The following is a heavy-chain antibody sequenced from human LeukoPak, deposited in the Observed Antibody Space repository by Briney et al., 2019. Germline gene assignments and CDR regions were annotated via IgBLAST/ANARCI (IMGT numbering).Heavy chain of an antibody. CDR2: IYTSGST. CDR3: AREGTGSGWKSFHY. J-gene: IGHJ4*02. CDR1: GGSISSYY. Sequence: PSGTLSLTCTVAGGSISSYYWSWIRQPAGKGLEWIGRIYTSGSTNYNPSLKSRVTMSVDTSKNQFSLKLSSVTAADTAVYYCAREGTGSGWKSFHYWAQGTLVTVSS. V-gene: IGHV4-4*07. D-gene: IGHD6-19*01.